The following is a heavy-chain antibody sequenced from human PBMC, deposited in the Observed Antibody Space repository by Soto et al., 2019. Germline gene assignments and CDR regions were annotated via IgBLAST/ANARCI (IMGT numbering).Heavy chain of an antibody. CDR2: IWYDGSNK. CDR1: GFTFSSYG. V-gene: IGHV3-33*01. CDR3: ARDHTDPNWNDFQTYGMDV. J-gene: IGHJ6*02. Sequence: GGSLRLSCAASGFTFSSYGMHWVRQAPGKGLEWVAVIWYDGSNKYYADSVKGRFTISRDNSKNTLYLQMNSLRAEDTAVYYCARDHTDPNWNDFQTYGMDVWGQGTTVTVSS. D-gene: IGHD1-1*01.